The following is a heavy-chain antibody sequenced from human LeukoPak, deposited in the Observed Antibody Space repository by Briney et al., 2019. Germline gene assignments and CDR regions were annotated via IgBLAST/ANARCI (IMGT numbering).Heavy chain of an antibody. Sequence: PGGSLRLSCAASGFTFSSYAMHWVRQAPGKGLEWVAVISYDGSNKYYADSVKGRFTISRDNSKKTVFLQMNSLRAEDTAVYYCARRGDGARYSSGWYRSTPPFRYGMDVWGQGTTVTVSS. CDR3: ARRGDGARYSSGWYRSTPPFRYGMDV. CDR1: GFTFSSYA. CDR2: ISYDGSNK. V-gene: IGHV3-30-3*01. D-gene: IGHD6-19*01. J-gene: IGHJ6*02.